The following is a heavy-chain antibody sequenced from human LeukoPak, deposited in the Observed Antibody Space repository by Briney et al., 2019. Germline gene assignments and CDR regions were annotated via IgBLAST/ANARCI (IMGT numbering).Heavy chain of an antibody. CDR1: GFTFSSYG. D-gene: IGHD3-22*01. J-gene: IGHJ4*02. V-gene: IGHV3-30*18. CDR2: ISYDGSNK. CDR3: AKDGHYYDSSGYYFYFDY. Sequence: GGSLRLSCAASGFTFSSYGMHWVRQAPGKGLEWVAVISYDGSNKYYADSVKGRFTISRDNSKNTLYLQMNSLRAEDTAVYYCAKDGHYYDSSGYYFYFDYWGQGTLVTVSS.